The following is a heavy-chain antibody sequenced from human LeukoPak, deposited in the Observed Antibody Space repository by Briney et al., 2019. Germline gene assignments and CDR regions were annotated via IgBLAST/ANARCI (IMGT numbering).Heavy chain of an antibody. D-gene: IGHD2-15*01. V-gene: IGHV4-39*01. Sequence: SETQSLTCTVSGGSISSNSYYWGWIRQPPGKGLKWIGSIYYSGSTYYNPSLKSRVTISVDTSKNQFSLKLNSVTAADTAVYYCARVAAKTVDYWGQGTLVTVSS. CDR1: GGSISSNSYY. J-gene: IGHJ4*02. CDR2: IYYSGST. CDR3: ARVAAKTVDY.